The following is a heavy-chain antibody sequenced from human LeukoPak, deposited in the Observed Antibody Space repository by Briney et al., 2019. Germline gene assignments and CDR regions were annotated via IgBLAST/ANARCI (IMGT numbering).Heavy chain of an antibody. CDR3: SRLHSSGYYYLGY. V-gene: IGHV4-34*01. CDR2: INHSVST. Sequence: PSETLSLTCAVYGGSFSGYYWRWIRQPPGKGLEWIGEINHSVSTNHNPSLNTRVTISVDTSKNEYSLKLSAETAADTAVCYCSRLHSSGYYYLGYWGQRTLVTVS. D-gene: IGHD3-22*01. J-gene: IGHJ4*02. CDR1: GGSFSGYY.